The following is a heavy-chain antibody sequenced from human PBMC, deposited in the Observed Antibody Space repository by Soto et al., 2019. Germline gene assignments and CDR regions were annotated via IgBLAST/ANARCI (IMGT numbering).Heavy chain of an antibody. CDR2: IIPIFGTA. D-gene: IGHD3-9*01. Sequence: ASVKVSCKASGGTFSSYAISWVRQAPGQGLEWMGGIIPIFGTANYAQKFQGRVTITADKSTSTAYMELSSLRSEDTAVYYCAREPVLRYFDWSRGWFDPWGQGTLVTVSS. J-gene: IGHJ5*02. CDR1: GGTFSSYA. CDR3: AREPVLRYFDWSRGWFDP. V-gene: IGHV1-69*06.